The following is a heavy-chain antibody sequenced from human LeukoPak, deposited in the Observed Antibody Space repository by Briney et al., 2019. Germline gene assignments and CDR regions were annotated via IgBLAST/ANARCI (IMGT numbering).Heavy chain of an antibody. Sequence: GESLKISCKGSGCSFTSYWIGWVRQMPGKGLEWMGIIYPGDSDTRYSPSFQGQVTISADKSISTAYLQWSSLKASDTAMYYCATSTSGYPYYYYYYYMDVWGKGTTVTVSS. CDR2: IYPGDSDT. V-gene: IGHV5-51*01. CDR3: ATSTSGYPYYYYYYYMDV. J-gene: IGHJ6*03. D-gene: IGHD5-12*01. CDR1: GCSFTSYW.